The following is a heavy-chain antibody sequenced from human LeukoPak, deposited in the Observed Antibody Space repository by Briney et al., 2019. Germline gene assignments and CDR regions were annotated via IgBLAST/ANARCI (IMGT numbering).Heavy chain of an antibody. CDR3: AKDIGYSNYYGMDV. Sequence: TGGSLRLSCAASGFTFDDYAMHWVRQAPGKGLEWVSGISWNSGSIGYADSVKGRFTISRDNAKNSLYLQMNSLRAEDTALYYCAKDIGYSNYYGMDVWGQGTTVTVSS. J-gene: IGHJ6*02. CDR2: ISWNSGSI. CDR1: GFTFDDYA. D-gene: IGHD4-11*01. V-gene: IGHV3-9*01.